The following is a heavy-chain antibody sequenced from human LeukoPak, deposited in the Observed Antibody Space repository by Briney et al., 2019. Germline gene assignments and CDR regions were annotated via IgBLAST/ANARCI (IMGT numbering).Heavy chain of an antibody. CDR2: IYYSGST. J-gene: IGHJ6*03. Sequence: SETLSLTCTVSGGSISGSSYYWGWIRQPPGTGLEWIGSIYYSGSTYYNPSLKSRVTISVDTSKNQFSLKLSSVTAADTAVYYCARHGTAPYDYHYYMDVWGKGTTVTVSS. D-gene: IGHD1-14*01. V-gene: IGHV4-39*01. CDR3: ARHGTAPYDYHYYMDV. CDR1: GGSISGSSYY.